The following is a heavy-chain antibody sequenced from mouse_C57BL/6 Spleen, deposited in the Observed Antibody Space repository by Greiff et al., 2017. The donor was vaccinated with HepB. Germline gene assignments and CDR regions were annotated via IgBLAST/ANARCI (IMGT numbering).Heavy chain of an antibody. CDR2: INPSSGYT. CDR1: GYTFTSYW. CDR3: ARNYGNSAGYLDY. V-gene: IGHV1-7*01. D-gene: IGHD2-1*01. J-gene: IGHJ2*01. Sequence: VQLQQSGAELAKPGASVKLSCKASGYTFTSYWMHWVKQRPGQGLEWIGYINPSSGYTKYNQKFKDKATLTADKSSSTAYMQLSSLKYEDSAVYYCARNYGNSAGYLDYWGQGYTLTVSS.